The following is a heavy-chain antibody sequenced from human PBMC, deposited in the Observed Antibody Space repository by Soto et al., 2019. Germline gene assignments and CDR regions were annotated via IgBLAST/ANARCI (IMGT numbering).Heavy chain of an antibody. CDR1: GFTFSSYA. D-gene: IGHD5-12*01. CDR3: ARDGYNYGSWVYYFDY. Sequence: EVQLLESGGGLVQPGGSLRLSCAASGFTFSSYAMSWVRQAPGKGLEWVSAISGSGGSTYYADSVKGRFTISRDNSTNTLYLQMNSLRAEDTAVYYCARDGYNYGSWVYYFDYWGQGTLVTVSS. V-gene: IGHV3-23*01. J-gene: IGHJ4*02. CDR2: ISGSGGST.